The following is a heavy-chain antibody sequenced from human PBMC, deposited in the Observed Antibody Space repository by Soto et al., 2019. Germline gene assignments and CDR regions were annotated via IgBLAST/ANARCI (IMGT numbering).Heavy chain of an antibody. V-gene: IGHV4-39*01. D-gene: IGHD6-13*01. CDR1: GGSISSSSYY. CDR3: ARHAMSSSSWIARLSLFDY. Sequence: SETLSLTCTVSGGSISSSSYYWGWIRQPPGKGLEWIGSIYYSGSTYYNPSLKSRVTISVDTSKNQFSLKLSSVTAADTAVYYCARHAMSSSSWIARLSLFDYWGQGTLVTVSS. CDR2: IYYSGST. J-gene: IGHJ4*02.